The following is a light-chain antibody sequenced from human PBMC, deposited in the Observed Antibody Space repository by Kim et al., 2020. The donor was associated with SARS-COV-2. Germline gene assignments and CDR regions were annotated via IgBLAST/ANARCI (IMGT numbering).Light chain of an antibody. CDR2: GKN. CDR3: SSRYSNGYVL. J-gene: IGLJ2*01. CDR1: SLRSYY. V-gene: IGLV3-19*01. Sequence: SSELTQDPAVSVALGQTVRITCQGDSLRSYYASWYQQKPGQAPIVVISGKNNRPSGIPDRFSGSSSGNTASLTITGAQAEDEADYFCSSRYSNGYVLFGGGTKLTV.